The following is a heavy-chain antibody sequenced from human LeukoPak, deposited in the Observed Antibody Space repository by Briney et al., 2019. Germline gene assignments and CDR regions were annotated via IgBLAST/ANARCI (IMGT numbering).Heavy chain of an antibody. D-gene: IGHD2-21*02. Sequence: KSSETLSLTCTVSGGSISSSSYYWGWIRQPPGKGLEWIGSIYYSGSTYYNPSLKSRVTISVDTSKNQFSLKLSSVTAADTAVYYCARQLEDEVAGGSFVVVTAIDYWGQGTLVTVSS. CDR2: IYYSGST. J-gene: IGHJ4*02. CDR3: ARQLEDEVAGGSFVVVTAIDY. CDR1: GGSISSSSYY. V-gene: IGHV4-39*07.